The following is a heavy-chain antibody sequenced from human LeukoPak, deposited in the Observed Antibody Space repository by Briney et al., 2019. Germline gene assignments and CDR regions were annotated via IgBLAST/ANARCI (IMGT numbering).Heavy chain of an antibody. CDR2: IYHSGST. CDR3: ASPSKGSYSSMAYWYFDL. V-gene: IGHV4-30-2*01. Sequence: SETLSLTCTVSGGSISSGGYYWSWIRQPPGKGLEWIGYIYHSGSTYYNPSLKSRVTISVDRSKNQFSLKLSSVTAADTAVYYCASPSKGSYSSMAYWYFDLWGRGTLVTVSS. CDR1: GGSISSGGYY. D-gene: IGHD6-13*01. J-gene: IGHJ2*01.